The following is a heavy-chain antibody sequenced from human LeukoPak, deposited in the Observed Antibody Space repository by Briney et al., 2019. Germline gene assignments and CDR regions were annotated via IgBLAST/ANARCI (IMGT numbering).Heavy chain of an antibody. CDR1: GGSISSYY. CDR2: IYYSGST. V-gene: IGHV4-59*01. CDR3: ARGATPTVVTPLGHAFDI. J-gene: IGHJ3*02. D-gene: IGHD4-23*01. Sequence: PSETLSLICTVSGGSISSYYWSWIRRPPGKGLEGLGYIYYSGSTNYNPSLKSRVTISVDTSKNQFSLKLRSVTAADTAVYYCARGATPTVVTPLGHAFDIWGQGTMVTVSS.